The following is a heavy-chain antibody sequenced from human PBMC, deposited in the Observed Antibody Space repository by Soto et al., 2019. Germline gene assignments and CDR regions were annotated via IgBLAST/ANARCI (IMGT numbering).Heavy chain of an antibody. D-gene: IGHD1-26*01. CDR3: ARAIVGPTTKGWLDP. CDR2: IIPIFGTA. J-gene: IGHJ5*02. Sequence: SVKVSCKASGGTFSRYAISWVRQAPGQGLEWMGGIIPIFGTANYAQKFQGRVTITADESTSTAYMELSSLRFEDTAVYYCARAIVGPTTKGWLDPWGQGTLVTVSS. CDR1: GGTFSRYA. V-gene: IGHV1-69*13.